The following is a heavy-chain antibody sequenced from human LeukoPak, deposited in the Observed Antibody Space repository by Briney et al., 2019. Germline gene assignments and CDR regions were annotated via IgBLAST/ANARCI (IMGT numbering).Heavy chain of an antibody. V-gene: IGHV1-2*02. D-gene: IGHD2-2*01. Sequence: ASVKVSCKASGYTFTSYYMHWVRQAPGQGLEWMGWINPNSGGTNYAQKFQGRVTMTRDTSISTAYMELSRLRSDDTAVYYCARDPSSSEAFDIWGQGTMVTVSS. CDR3: ARDPSSSEAFDI. CDR2: INPNSGGT. J-gene: IGHJ3*02. CDR1: GYTFTSYY.